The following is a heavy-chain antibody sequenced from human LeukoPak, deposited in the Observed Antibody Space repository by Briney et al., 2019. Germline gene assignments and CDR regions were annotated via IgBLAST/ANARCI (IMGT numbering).Heavy chain of an antibody. V-gene: IGHV3-30*02. J-gene: IGHJ4*02. CDR1: GFTLSNAW. Sequence: GGSLRLSCAASGFTLSNAWMNWVRQAPGKGLEWVAFIRYDGSNKYYADSVKGRFTISRDNAKNSLYLQLNSLRAEDAAVYYCAKAPVTSCRGAFCYPFDYWGQGTLVTVSS. CDR2: IRYDGSNK. D-gene: IGHD2-15*01. CDR3: AKAPVTSCRGAFCYPFDY.